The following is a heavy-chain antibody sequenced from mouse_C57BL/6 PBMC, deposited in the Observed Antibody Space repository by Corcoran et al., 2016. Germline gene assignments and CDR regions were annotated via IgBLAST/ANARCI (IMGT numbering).Heavy chain of an antibody. J-gene: IGHJ1*03. CDR1: GYTFTDYY. CDR2: INPNNGGT. CDR3: ARRGNYGSSYGGNWYFDV. Sequence: EVQLQQSGPELVKPGASVKISCKASGYTFTDYYMNWVKQSHGKSLEWIGDINPNNGGTSYNQKFKGKATLTVDKSSSTAYMELRSLTSEDSAVYYCARRGNYGSSYGGNWYFDVWGTGTTVTVSS. V-gene: IGHV1-26*01. D-gene: IGHD1-1*01.